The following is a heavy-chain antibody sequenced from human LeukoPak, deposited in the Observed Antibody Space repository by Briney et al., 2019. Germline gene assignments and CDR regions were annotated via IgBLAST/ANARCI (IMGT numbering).Heavy chain of an antibody. CDR2: ISSSGTTI. D-gene: IGHD1-1*01. CDR1: GFTFSDYY. V-gene: IGHV3-11*01. Sequence: GGSLRLSCAASGFTFSDYYMSWIRQAPGKGLEWLSYISSSGTTIYYADSVKARFTISRDNAKNSMYLQMNSLTAEDTAIYYCARDPIGNDYGMDVWGQGTTVSVS. J-gene: IGHJ6*02. CDR3: ARDPIGNDYGMDV.